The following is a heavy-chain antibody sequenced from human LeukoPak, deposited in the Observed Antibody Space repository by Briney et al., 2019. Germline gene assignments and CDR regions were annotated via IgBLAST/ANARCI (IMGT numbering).Heavy chain of an antibody. V-gene: IGHV4-34*01. CDR2: INHSGST. CDR3: ASRSSSWVLDY. CDR1: GGSFSGYY. J-gene: IGHJ4*02. D-gene: IGHD6-13*01. Sequence: SETLSLTCAVYGGSFSGYYWSWIRQPPGNGLEWIGEINHSGSTNYNPSLKSRVTISVDTSKNQFSLKLSSVTAADTAVYYCASRSSSWVLDYWGQGTLVTVSS.